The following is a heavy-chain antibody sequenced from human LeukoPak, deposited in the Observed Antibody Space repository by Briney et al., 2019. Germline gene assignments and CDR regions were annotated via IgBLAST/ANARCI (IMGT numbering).Heavy chain of an antibody. J-gene: IGHJ4*02. D-gene: IGHD3-22*01. CDR3: ARDRSMGYDSSGYPVFDY. Sequence: ASVKVSCKASGYTFSDHYMHWVRQAPGQGPEWMGWINPKSGGTNFAQKFQGRVTMTRDTSISTAYMELSRLRSDDTAVYYCARDRSMGYDSSGYPVFDYWGQGTLVTVSS. CDR2: INPKSGGT. CDR1: GYTFSDHY. V-gene: IGHV1-2*02.